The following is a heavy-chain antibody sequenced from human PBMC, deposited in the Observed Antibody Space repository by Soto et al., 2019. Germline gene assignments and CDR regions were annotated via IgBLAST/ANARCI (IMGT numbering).Heavy chain of an antibody. V-gene: IGHV4-34*01. CDR1: GGSFSGYY. D-gene: IGHD3-9*01. CDR2: INHSGST. Sequence: SETLSLTCAVYGGSFSGYYWSWIRQPPGKGLEWIGDINHSGSTNYNPSLKSRVTISVDTSKNQFSLKLSSVTAADTAVYYCARRGLRYFDSGYYMDVWGKGTTVTVSS. J-gene: IGHJ6*03. CDR3: ARRGLRYFDSGYYMDV.